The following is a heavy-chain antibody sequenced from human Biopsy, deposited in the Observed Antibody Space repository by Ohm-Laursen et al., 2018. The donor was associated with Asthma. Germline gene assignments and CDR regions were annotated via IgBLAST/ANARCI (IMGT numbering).Heavy chain of an antibody. CDR1: GYTFINYA. J-gene: IGHJ3*01. D-gene: IGHD3-9*01. CDR3: ARTYYDFLTGQVKDVFGV. V-gene: IGHV1-3*04. CDR2: VNTGNGDT. Sequence: ASVKVSCKASGYTFINYAIHWVRQAPGQRLEWMGWVNTGNGDTKYSQKFQGRVTITRDTSASTAYMELRSLLSEDTATYYCARTYYDFLTGQVKDVFGVWGQGTMVTVSS.